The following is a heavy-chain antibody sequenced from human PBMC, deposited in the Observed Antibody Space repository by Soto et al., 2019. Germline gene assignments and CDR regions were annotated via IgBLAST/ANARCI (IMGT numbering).Heavy chain of an antibody. D-gene: IGHD3-3*01. CDR2: ISYDGSNK. Sequence: QVQLVESGGGVVQPGRSLRLSCAASGFTFSSYGMHWVRQAPGKGLEWVAVISYDGSNKYYADSVKGRFTISRDNSKNTLYLQMNSLRAEDTAVYYCAKGGYDLWSGLDYWGQGTLVTVSS. CDR1: GFTFSSYG. J-gene: IGHJ4*02. CDR3: AKGGYDLWSGLDY. V-gene: IGHV3-30*18.